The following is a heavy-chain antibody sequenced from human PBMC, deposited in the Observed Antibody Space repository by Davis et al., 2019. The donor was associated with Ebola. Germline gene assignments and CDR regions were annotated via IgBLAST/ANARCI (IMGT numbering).Heavy chain of an antibody. D-gene: IGHD2-15*01. CDR2: ISWDGIST. J-gene: IGHJ4*02. CDR3: VKDAECNGGSCYSRSREYRYAHHDY. Sequence: GGSLRLSCAASGFNFEAYGMHWVRQVPGKGLEWVSLISWDGISTFYADSVKGRFTSTRDNSKNSLFLQMNSLRVEDTALYYCVKDAECNGGSCYSRSREYRYAHHDYWGQGALVTVSS. V-gene: IGHV3-43D*03. CDR1: GFNFEAYG.